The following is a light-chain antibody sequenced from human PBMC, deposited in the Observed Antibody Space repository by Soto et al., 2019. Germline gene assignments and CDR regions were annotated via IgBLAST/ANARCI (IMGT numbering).Light chain of an antibody. V-gene: IGKV3-20*01. Sequence: SPGTLSLSPGEGATLSCRASQSVSSSYLAWYQQRPGQAPRLLIYGASSRATGIPDRFSGSGSGTDFTLTIRRLEPEDFVVYYCQQYGSSPSITFGQGTRLEI. CDR1: QSVSSSY. CDR2: GAS. J-gene: IGKJ5*01. CDR3: QQYGSSPSIT.